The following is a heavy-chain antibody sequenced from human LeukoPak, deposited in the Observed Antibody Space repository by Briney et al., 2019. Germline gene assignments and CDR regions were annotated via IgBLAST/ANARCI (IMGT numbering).Heavy chain of an antibody. CDR1: GFTFGDYA. V-gene: IGHV3-49*04. J-gene: IGHJ4*02. Sequence: GGSLRLSCTASGFTFGDYAMSWVRQAPGKGLEWVGFIRSKACGGTTEYAASVKGRFTISRDDSKSIVYLQMNSPKTEDSAVYYCTRVTFVVVPAAIRYWGQGTLVTVSS. CDR3: TRVTFVVVPAAIRY. CDR2: IRSKACGGTT. D-gene: IGHD2-2*01.